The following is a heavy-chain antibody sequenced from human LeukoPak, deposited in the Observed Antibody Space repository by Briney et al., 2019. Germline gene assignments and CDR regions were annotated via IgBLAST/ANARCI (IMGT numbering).Heavy chain of an antibody. CDR2: ISAYNGNT. V-gene: IGHV1-18*01. D-gene: IGHD1-26*01. CDR1: GYTFTTYG. CDR3: AGDTSVYSGSYYADFDY. Sequence: GASVKVSCKASGYTFTTYGISWVRQAPGQGLEWMGWISAYNGNTNYAQKLQGRVTMTTDTSTSTAYMELRSLRSDDTAVYYCAGDTSVYSGSYYADFDYWGQGTLVTVSS. J-gene: IGHJ4*02.